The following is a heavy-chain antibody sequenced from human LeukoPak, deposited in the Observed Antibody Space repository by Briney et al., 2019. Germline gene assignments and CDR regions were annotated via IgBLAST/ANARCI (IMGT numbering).Heavy chain of an antibody. CDR2: ISSSSSYI. V-gene: IGHV3-21*01. J-gene: IGHJ6*02. CDR3: ARAPRPYGMDV. CDR1: GFTFDDYA. Sequence: PGGSLRLSCAASGFTFDDYAMHWVRQAPGKGLEWVSSISSSSSYIYYADSVKGRFTISRDNAKNSLYLQMNSLRAEDTAVYYCARAPRPYGMDVWGQGTTVTVSS.